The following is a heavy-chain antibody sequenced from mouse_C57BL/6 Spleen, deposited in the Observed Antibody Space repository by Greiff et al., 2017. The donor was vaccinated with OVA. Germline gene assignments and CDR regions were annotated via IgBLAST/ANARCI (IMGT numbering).Heavy chain of an antibody. V-gene: IGHV1-52*01. CDR1: GYTFTSYW. J-gene: IGHJ2*01. Sequence: QVQLQQSGAELVRPGSSVKLSCKASGYTFTSYWMHWVKQRPIQGLEWIGNIDPSDSETHYNQKFKDKATLTVDKSSSTAYMQLSSLTSEDSAVYYCAREGYGYSSYFDYWGQGTTLTVSS. D-gene: IGHD2-2*01. CDR2: IDPSDSET. CDR3: AREGYGYSSYFDY.